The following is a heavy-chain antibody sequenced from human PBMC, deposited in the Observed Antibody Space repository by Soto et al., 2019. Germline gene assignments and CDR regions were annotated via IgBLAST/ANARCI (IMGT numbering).Heavy chain of an antibody. V-gene: IGHV3-11*05. Sequence: LRLSCAASGFTFSDYYVSWIRQAPGKGLEWVSYISGSGSYTNYADSVKGRFTISRDNSKNTLYLQMNSLRAEDTAVYYCAKVAVVTLDYWGQGTLVTAS. CDR2: ISGSGSYT. CDR1: GFTFSDYY. CDR3: AKVAVVTLDY. J-gene: IGHJ4*02. D-gene: IGHD2-21*02.